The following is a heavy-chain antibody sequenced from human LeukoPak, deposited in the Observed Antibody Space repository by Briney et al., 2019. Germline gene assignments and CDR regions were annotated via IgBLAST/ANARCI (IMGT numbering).Heavy chain of an antibody. CDR2: IYYSGST. J-gene: IGHJ6*03. V-gene: IGHV4-59*01. CDR3: ARHYDFWSGYYKASGYYYMDV. Sequence: SETLSLTCTVSGGSISSYYWSWIRQPPGKGLEWIGYIYYSGSTNYNPSLKSRVTISVDTSKNQFSLKLSSVTAADTAVYYCARHYDFWSGYYKASGYYYMDVWGKGTTVTVSS. CDR1: GGSISSYY. D-gene: IGHD3-3*01.